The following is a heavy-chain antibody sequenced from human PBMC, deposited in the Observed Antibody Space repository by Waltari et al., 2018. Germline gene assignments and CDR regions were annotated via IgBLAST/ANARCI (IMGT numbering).Heavy chain of an antibody. CDR2: IIPIYDTT. D-gene: IGHD2-2*01. Sequence: QGQLVQSGAEVKKPGSSVKVSCKSSRGTFSSYAISWVRQAPGQGLEWMGRIIPIYDTTNDAQKFQGIVTITADKSTSTAYMELSSLTSDDTAVFYCARATVVTNCFDPWGQGTLVTVSS. CDR3: ARATVVTNCFDP. V-gene: IGHV1-69*08. J-gene: IGHJ5*02. CDR1: RGTFSSYA.